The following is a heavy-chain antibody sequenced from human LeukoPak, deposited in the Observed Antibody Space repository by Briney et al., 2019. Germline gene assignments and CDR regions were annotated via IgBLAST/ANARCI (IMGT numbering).Heavy chain of an antibody. V-gene: IGHV4-34*01. CDR1: GGSFSGYY. CDR2: INHSGST. CDR3: AREVAAGSYRGFDY. J-gene: IGHJ4*01. Sequence: SETLSLTCAVYGGSFSGYYWSWIRQPPGKGLEWIGEINHSGSTNYNPSLKSRVTMSVDTSKNQFSLKVNYVTAADTATYYCAREVAAGSYRGFDYWGQGTLVTVSS. D-gene: IGHD6-19*01.